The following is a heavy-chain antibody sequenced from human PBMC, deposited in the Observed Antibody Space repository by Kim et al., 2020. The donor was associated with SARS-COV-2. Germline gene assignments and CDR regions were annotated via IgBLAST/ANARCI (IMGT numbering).Heavy chain of an antibody. J-gene: IGHJ4*02. CDR2: ISYDGSNK. CDR3: AREGVVVLVVINHFDY. Sequence: GGSLRLSCAASGFTFNSYAMHWVRQAPGKGLEWVAVISYDGSNKYYADSVKGRFTISRDNSKNTLHLQMNSLRAEDTAVYYCAREGVVVLVVINHFDYWGQGTLVTVSS. CDR1: GFTFNSYA. V-gene: IGHV3-30*04. D-gene: IGHD3-22*01.